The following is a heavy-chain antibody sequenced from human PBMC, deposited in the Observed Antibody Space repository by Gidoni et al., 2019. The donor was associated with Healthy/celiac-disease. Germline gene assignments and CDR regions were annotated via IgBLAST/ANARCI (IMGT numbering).Heavy chain of an antibody. CDR2: IYYSGST. D-gene: IGHD1-7*01. J-gene: IGHJ4*02. Sequence: QVQLQESGPGLVKPSQTLSLTCTVSGGSIRSGGYYWSWIRQNPGKGLEWIGYIYYSGSTYYNPSLKSRVTISVDTSKNQFSLKLSSVTAADTAVYYCARSWNSSPNYFDYWGQGTLVTVSS. CDR3: ARSWNSSPNYFDY. V-gene: IGHV4-31*03. CDR1: GGSIRSGGYY.